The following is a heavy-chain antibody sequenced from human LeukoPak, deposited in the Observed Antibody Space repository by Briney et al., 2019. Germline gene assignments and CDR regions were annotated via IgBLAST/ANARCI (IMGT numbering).Heavy chain of an antibody. CDR2: IYSGGLT. D-gene: IGHD1-20*01. CDR1: GFTVSSHY. J-gene: IGHJ4*02. V-gene: IGHV3-53*01. CDR3: ARGLSQNNWNDGY. Sequence: QAGGSLRLSCGASGFTVSSHYMTRVRQAPGKGLEWVSVIYSGGLTYYADSVKGRFTVSRDNSKNTLYLQMNSLRAEDTAVYYCARGLSQNNWNDGYWGQGTLVTVSS.